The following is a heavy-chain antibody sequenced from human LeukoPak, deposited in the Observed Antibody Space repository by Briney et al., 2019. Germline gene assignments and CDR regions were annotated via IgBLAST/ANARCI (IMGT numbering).Heavy chain of an antibody. D-gene: IGHD6-13*01. CDR2: IWYDGSKT. J-gene: IGHJ4*02. V-gene: IGHV3-33*01. Sequence: SGGSLRLSCAASGITFRSYGMHWVRQAPGKGLEWVTFIWYDGSKTFYADSVRGRLTISRDNSKNTLYLQMNSLRAEDTALYFCARDQRSSWYDFWGQGTLVTVSS. CDR3: ARDQRSSWYDF. CDR1: GITFRSYG.